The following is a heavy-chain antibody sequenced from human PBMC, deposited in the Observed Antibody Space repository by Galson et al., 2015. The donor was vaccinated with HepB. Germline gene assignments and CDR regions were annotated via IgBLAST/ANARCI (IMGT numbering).Heavy chain of an antibody. D-gene: IGHD2-2*02. V-gene: IGHV3-53*01. CDR3: AREAEDIVVVPAAIRSYYYMDV. J-gene: IGHJ6*03. CDR1: GFTVSSNY. Sequence: SLRLSCAASGFTVSSNYMSWVHQAPGKGLEWVSVIYSGGSTYYADSVKGRFTISRDNSKNTLYLQMNSLRAEDTAVYYCAREAEDIVVVPAAIRSYYYMDVWGKGTTVTVSS. CDR2: IYSGGST.